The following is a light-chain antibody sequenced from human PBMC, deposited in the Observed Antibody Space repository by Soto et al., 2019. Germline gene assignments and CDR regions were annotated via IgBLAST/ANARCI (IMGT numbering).Light chain of an antibody. J-gene: IGLJ1*01. CDR3: SSYSISTAYL. Sequence: LTQPASVSGSPGQSITISCTGTSSDVGGYDHVSWYQLHPGKAPKLMVFEVNNRPSGVSYRFSGSKSGNTASLTISGLQAEDEADYFCSSYSISTAYLFGTGTKV. V-gene: IGLV2-14*01. CDR1: SSDVGGYDH. CDR2: EVN.